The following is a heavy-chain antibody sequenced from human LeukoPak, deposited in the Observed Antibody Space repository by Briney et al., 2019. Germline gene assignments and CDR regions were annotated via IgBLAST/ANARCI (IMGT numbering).Heavy chain of an antibody. D-gene: IGHD2-21*02. V-gene: IGHV4-59*01. Sequence: SETLSLTCTVSGGSISSYYWSWIRQPPGKGLEWIGYIYTSGSTNYNPSLKSRVTISVDRSKNQFYLKLTSVTAADTATYYCARDRLSANAFDMWGQGTVVTVSS. J-gene: IGHJ3*02. CDR1: GGSISSYY. CDR2: IYTSGST. CDR3: ARDRLSANAFDM.